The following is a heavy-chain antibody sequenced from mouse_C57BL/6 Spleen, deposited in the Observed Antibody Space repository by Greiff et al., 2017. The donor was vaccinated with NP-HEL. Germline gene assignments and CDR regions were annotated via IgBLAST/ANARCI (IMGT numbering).Heavy chain of an antibody. CDR3: AREGYDGYYVRLAY. CDR1: GYTFTSYW. CDR2: IHPNSGST. D-gene: IGHD2-3*01. J-gene: IGHJ3*01. Sequence: QVQLQQSGAELVKPGASVKLSCKASGYTFTSYWMHWVKQRPGQGLEWIGMIHPNSGSTNYNEKFKSKATLTVDKSSSTAYMQLSSLTSEDSAVYYCAREGYDGYYVRLAYWGQGTLVTVSA. V-gene: IGHV1-64*01.